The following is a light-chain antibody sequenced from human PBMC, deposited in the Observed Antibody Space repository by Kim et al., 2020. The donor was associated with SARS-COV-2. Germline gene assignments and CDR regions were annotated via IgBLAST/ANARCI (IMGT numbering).Light chain of an antibody. CDR2: SAS. V-gene: IGKV1-39*01. Sequence: LSASVGDRVTITCRASQRIGNYVNWYQQKPGRAPNLLIYSASTLQSGVPSRFRGNGSGTDFTLTISSLQPEDFATYYCQQSYSTLSFGGGTKLEI. CDR3: QQSYSTLS. J-gene: IGKJ4*01. CDR1: QRIGNY.